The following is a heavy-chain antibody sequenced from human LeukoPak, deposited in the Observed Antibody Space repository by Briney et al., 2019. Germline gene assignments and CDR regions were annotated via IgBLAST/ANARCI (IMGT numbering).Heavy chain of an antibody. D-gene: IGHD6-13*01. J-gene: IGHJ4*02. CDR1: GGSIDSGGFS. CDR3: ARGEQLLRRGIVFDY. V-gene: IGHV4-30-2*01. CDR2: IYYSGAT. Sequence: SETLSLTCAVSGGSIDSGGFSWTWIRQPPGKGLEWIGYIYYSGATSYNPSLKSRVTISVDTSKNQFSLKLSSVTAADTAVYYCARGEQLLRRGIVFDYWGQGTLVTVSS.